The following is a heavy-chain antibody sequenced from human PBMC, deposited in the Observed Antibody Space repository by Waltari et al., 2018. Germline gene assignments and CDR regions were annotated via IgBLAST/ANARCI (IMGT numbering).Heavy chain of an antibody. Sequence: EVQLVESGGGLVKPGESLRLSCSASGFGFSPYTMTWVRQAPGKGLEWVSSISSNSDHIYYAASLRGRFTTSRDNARSSLHLQMNALGVEDTAVYYCVREVTVIDADFWGQGTLVTVSS. J-gene: IGHJ4*02. CDR3: VREVTVIDADF. D-gene: IGHD4-17*01. V-gene: IGHV3-21*06. CDR2: ISSNSDHI. CDR1: GFGFSPYT.